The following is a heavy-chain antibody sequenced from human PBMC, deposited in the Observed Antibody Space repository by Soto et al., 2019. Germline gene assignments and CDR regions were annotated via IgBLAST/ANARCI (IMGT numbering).Heavy chain of an antibody. V-gene: IGHV4-39*01. D-gene: IGHD1-26*01. CDR1: GGSISSSSYY. Sequence: KASETLSLTCTVSGGSISSSSYYWGWIRQPPGKGLEWIGSIYYSGSTYYNPSLKSRVTISVDTSKNQFSLKLSSVTAADTAVYYCARASSGSYSYYFDYWGQGTLVTVSS. CDR2: IYYSGST. CDR3: ARASSGSYSYYFDY. J-gene: IGHJ4*02.